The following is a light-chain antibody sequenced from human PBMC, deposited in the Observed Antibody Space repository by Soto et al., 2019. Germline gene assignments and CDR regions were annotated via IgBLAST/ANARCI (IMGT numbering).Light chain of an antibody. J-gene: IGKJ2*01. CDR1: QSVSTY. Sequence: EIVLTQSPATLSLSPGERATLSCRASQSVSTYLAWYQQKPGQAPRLLIYDASNRATGIPDRFSGSGSGTDFTLTISSLEPEDFAVYYSQQRSNWPPYTFGQGTKLEI. CDR3: QQRSNWPPYT. V-gene: IGKV3-11*01. CDR2: DAS.